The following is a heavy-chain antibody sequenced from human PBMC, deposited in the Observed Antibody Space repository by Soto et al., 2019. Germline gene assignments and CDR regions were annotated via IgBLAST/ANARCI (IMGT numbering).Heavy chain of an antibody. Sequence: QVQLVQSGAEVKKPGSSVKVSCKASVGTFSSYAISWVRQAPGQGLEWMGGIIPISGTANYAQKFQGRVTITAEESTTRAYMELSSLRSEDTAVYYCARSQGSSTSLEIYYYYYYGMDVWGQGTTVTVSS. CDR2: IIPISGTA. CDR1: VGTFSSYA. J-gene: IGHJ6*02. V-gene: IGHV1-69*01. CDR3: ARSQGSSTSLEIYYYYYYGMDV. D-gene: IGHD2-2*01.